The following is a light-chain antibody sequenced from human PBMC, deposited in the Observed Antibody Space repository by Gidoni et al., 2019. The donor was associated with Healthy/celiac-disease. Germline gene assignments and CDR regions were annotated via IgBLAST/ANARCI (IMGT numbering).Light chain of an antibody. CDR3: QQYMSYPWT. CDR1: QSISTW. J-gene: IGKJ1*01. V-gene: IGKV1-5*03. CDR2: KAS. Sequence: DIQMTQSPSTLSASVGDRVTITCRASQSISTWLAWDKQKPGKAPKLLIYKASNLDSGVPARVSGSGSGTEITLTISSLQPDEFATYYCQQYMSYPWTFGQXTKVDI.